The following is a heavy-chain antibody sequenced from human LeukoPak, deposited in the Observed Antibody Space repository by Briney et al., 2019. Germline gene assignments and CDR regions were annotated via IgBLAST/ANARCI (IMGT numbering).Heavy chain of an antibody. V-gene: IGHV1-46*01. CDR2: INPSGGST. CDR1: GYTFTSYY. J-gene: IGHJ4*02. D-gene: IGHD6-19*01. Sequence: GASVKVSCKASGYTFTSYYMHWVRQAPGQGLEWMGIINPSGGSTSYAQEFQGRVTMTRDMSTSTVYMELSSLRSEDTAVYYCARSSSGWYFDYWGQGTLVTVSS. CDR3: ARSSSGWYFDY.